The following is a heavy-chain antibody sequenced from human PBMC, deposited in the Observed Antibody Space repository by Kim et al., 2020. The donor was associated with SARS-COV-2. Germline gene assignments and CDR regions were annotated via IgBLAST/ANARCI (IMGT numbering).Heavy chain of an antibody. CDR3: ARFPYDSSGYYLVY. D-gene: IGHD3-22*01. V-gene: IGHV3-11*03. J-gene: IGHJ4*02. Sequence: AEPVKGRFTISRDNAKNSLYLQMNSLRAEDTAVYYCARFPYDSSGYYLVYWGQGTLVTVSS.